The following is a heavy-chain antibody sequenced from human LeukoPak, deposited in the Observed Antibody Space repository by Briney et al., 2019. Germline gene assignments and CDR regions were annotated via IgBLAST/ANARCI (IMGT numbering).Heavy chain of an antibody. D-gene: IGHD3-22*01. Sequence: GGSLRLSCAASGFTFSSYAMNWVRQAPGKGLEWVSSISSSSSYIYYADSVKGRFTISRDNAKNSLYLQMNSLRAEDTAVYYCAREYYYDTSGYYYGDYWGQGTLVTVSS. CDR1: GFTFSSYA. CDR3: AREYYYDTSGYYYGDY. J-gene: IGHJ4*02. CDR2: ISSSSSYI. V-gene: IGHV3-21*01.